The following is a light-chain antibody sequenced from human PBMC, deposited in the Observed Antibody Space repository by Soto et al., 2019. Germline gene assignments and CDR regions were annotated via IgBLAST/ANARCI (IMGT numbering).Light chain of an antibody. CDR3: QKYSSVPV. Sequence: DIQMTQSPTSLSASVGDRVTITCRASQGIRNYVAWYQQIPGKAPKLLIYAASTLQSGAPSRFRGSGSGTDFTVTSNGLQPEDVATYSCQKYSSVPVFGPGTKVEIK. CDR2: AAS. V-gene: IGKV1-27*01. CDR1: QGIRNY. J-gene: IGKJ3*01.